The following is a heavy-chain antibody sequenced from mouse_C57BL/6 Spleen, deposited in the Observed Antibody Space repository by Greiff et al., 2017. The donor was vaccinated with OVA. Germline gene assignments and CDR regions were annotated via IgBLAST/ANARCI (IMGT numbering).Heavy chain of an antibody. CDR3: ARPYYYGSSYFDY. D-gene: IGHD1-1*01. V-gene: IGHV5-17*01. Sequence: EVKLVESGGGLVKPGGSLKLSCAASGFTFSDYGMHWVRQAPVKGLEWVAYISSGSSTIYYADTVKGRFTISRDNAKNTLFLQMTSLRSEDTAMYYCARPYYYGSSYFDYWGQGTTLTVSS. CDR1: GFTFSDYG. CDR2: ISSGSSTI. J-gene: IGHJ2*01.